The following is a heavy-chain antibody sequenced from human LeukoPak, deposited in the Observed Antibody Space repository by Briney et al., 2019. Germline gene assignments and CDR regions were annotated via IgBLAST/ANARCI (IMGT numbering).Heavy chain of an antibody. CDR3: ARVGYSNSYDY. CDR1: GYTFTNFD. V-gene: IGHV1-8*03. D-gene: IGHD4-11*01. Sequence: ASVKVSCKASGYTFTNFDINWVRQATGQGLEWMGWMNPNTGNEGYAQKFQDRVTITWDASISTAYMDLSSLRSEDTAVYYCARVGYSNSYDYWGQGTLVTVSS. J-gene: IGHJ4*02. CDR2: MNPNTGNE.